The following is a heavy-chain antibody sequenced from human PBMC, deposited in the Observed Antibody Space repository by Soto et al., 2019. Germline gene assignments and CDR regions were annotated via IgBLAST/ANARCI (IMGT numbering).Heavy chain of an antibody. J-gene: IGHJ4*02. D-gene: IGHD3-22*01. Sequence: EVQLVESGGGLVKPGGSLRLSCAASGFTFSSYSMNWVRQAPGKGLEWVSSISSSRSYIYYADSVKGRFTISRDNAKSSLYLQMNSLRAEGTAVYYCASHPRDSSGYWYYFDYWGQGTLVTVSS. V-gene: IGHV3-21*01. CDR2: ISSSRSYI. CDR1: GFTFSSYS. CDR3: ASHPRDSSGYWYYFDY.